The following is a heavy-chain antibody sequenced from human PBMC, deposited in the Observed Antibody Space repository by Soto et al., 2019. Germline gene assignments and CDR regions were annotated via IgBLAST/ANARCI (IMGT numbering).Heavy chain of an antibody. D-gene: IGHD3-22*01. J-gene: IGHJ5*02. V-gene: IGHV1-18*01. CDR3: ALNNPSITMIRDGYNWFDP. CDR1: GYTFTSYG. Sequence: QVQLVQSGAEVKKPGASVKVSCKASGYTFTSYGISWVRQAPGQGLEWMGWISAYNGNTNYAQKLQGRVTMTTDTSTSTAYMELRSLRSDDTAVYYCALNNPSITMIRDGYNWFDPWGQGTLVAVSS. CDR2: ISAYNGNT.